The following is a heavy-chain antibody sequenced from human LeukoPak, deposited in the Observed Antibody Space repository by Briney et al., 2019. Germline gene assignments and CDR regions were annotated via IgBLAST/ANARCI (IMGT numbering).Heavy chain of an antibody. V-gene: IGHV4-39*01. J-gene: IGHJ5*02. CDR2: LYDSGST. Sequence: SETLSLTCTVSGGSISSSSYYWDWIRQPPGKGLEWIGNLYDSGSTHYNPSLRSRVTISADTSKNQFSLRLTSVTAADTAVYYCARGTPHYYGSGSYYIRRFDPWGQGTLVTVSS. CDR3: ARGTPHYYGSGSYYIRRFDP. D-gene: IGHD3-10*01. CDR1: GGSISSSSYY.